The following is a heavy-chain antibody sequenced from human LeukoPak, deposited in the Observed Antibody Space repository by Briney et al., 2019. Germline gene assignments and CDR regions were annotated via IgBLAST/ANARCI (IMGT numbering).Heavy chain of an antibody. CDR2: INPSGGST. CDR1: AYTFTSYY. V-gene: IGHV1-46*01. CDR3: ARAGGSKHSSGWYREEWFDP. J-gene: IGHJ5*02. D-gene: IGHD6-19*01. Sequence: ASVKVSCKASAYTFTSYYMHWVRQAPGQGLEWMGIINPSGGSTSYAQKFQGRVTMTRDTSTSTVYMELSSLRSEDTAVYYCARAGGSKHSSGWYREEWFDPWGQGTLVTVSS.